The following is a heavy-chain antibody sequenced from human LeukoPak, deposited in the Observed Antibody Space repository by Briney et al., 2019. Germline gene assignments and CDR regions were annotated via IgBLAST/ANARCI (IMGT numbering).Heavy chain of an antibody. J-gene: IGHJ4*02. CDR2: IYHSGST. D-gene: IGHD1-7*01. V-gene: IGHV4-30-2*01. CDR1: GGSISSGGYY. CDR3: ARELELRPYVDY. Sequence: SSETLSFTCTGSGGSISSGGYYWSWIRQPPGKGRVWIGYIYHSGSTYYNPSLKSRVTISVDRSKNQFSLKLSSVTAADTAVYYCARELELRPYVDYWGQGTLVTVSS.